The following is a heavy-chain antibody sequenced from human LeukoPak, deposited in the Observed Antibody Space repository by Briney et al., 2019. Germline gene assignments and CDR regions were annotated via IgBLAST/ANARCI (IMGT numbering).Heavy chain of an antibody. CDR1: GFNVSSTY. J-gene: IGHJ2*01. V-gene: IGHV3-66*01. CDR2: INSGGTT. CDR3: ARDPSFLGDLYWYFDL. D-gene: IGHD2-21*02. Sequence: GGSLRLSCVASGFNVSSTYMNWVWQAPGKGLEWVSLINSGGTTYYPDSVKGRFTIARDNSKNTLFLQMNSLRAEDTAVYYCARDPSFLGDLYWYFDLWGRGTLVSVSS.